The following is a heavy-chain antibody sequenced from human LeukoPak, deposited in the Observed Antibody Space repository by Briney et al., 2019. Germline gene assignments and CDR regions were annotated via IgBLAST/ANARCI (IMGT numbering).Heavy chain of an antibody. Sequence: GGSLRLSCAASGFTFSSYAMHWVRQAPGKGLEWVSVIHTGGTTHYADSVKGRFTISKDNSNNTVYLQMNSVRVEDTAVYYCARVWFGYFFQWGQGALVTVSS. CDR3: ARVWFGYFFQ. CDR2: IHTGGTT. J-gene: IGHJ4*02. V-gene: IGHV3-53*01. CDR1: GFTFSSYA. D-gene: IGHD3-10*01.